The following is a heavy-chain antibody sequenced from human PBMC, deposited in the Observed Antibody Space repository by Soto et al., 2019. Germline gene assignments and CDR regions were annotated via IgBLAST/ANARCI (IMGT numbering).Heavy chain of an antibody. D-gene: IGHD6-19*01. CDR2: TYYRSKWFT. CDR3: ASQQQSLDY. CDR1: CYSVSSNSAA. V-gene: IGHV6-1*01. J-gene: IGHJ4*02. Sequence: HPLSLPCAISCYSVSSNSAAWNLIRQSPSRGLEWLGRTYYRSKWFTGYAVSVQSRIRINADTSKNQFSLQLNSVTPEDTAVYYCASQQQSLDYWGQGTPVTVSS.